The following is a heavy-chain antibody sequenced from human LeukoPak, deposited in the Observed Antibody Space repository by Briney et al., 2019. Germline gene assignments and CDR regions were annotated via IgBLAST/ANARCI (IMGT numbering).Heavy chain of an antibody. D-gene: IGHD6-19*01. J-gene: IGHJ5*02. CDR2: IYYSGST. CDR1: GGSISSSSYY. CDR3: VRDSSGWYRWFDP. V-gene: IGHV4-39*02. Sequence: SETLSLTCTVSGGSISSSSYYWGWIRQPPGKGLEWIGSIYYSGSTYYNPSLKSRVTISVDTSKNQFSLKLSSVTAADTAVYYCVRDSSGWYRWFDPWGQGTLVTVSS.